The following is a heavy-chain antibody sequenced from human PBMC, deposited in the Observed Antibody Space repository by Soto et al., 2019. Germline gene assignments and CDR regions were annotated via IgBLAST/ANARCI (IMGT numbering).Heavy chain of an antibody. CDR1: GYTLTELS. J-gene: IGHJ4*02. CDR3: ATAVTGQSSGYYYSFDY. V-gene: IGHV1-24*01. CDR2: FDPEDGET. D-gene: IGHD3-22*01. Sequence: ASVKVSCKVSGYTLTELSMHWVRQAPGKGLDWMGGFDPEDGETIYAQKFQGRVTMTEDTSTDTAYMELSSLRSEDTAVYYRATAVTGQSSGYYYSFDYWGQGTLVTVSS.